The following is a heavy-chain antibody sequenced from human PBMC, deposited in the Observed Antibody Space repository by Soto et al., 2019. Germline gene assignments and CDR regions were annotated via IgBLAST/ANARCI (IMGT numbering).Heavy chain of an antibody. CDR2: IYDSETT. Sequence: SETLSHTCTVSGDSVSSGGYYWNWIRQHPGRGLEWLGYIYDSETTYYNPSLESRLSISVDASKNQFSLKVTSVTPADAAVYYCARENFGVIIHDAFDLWGQGTMVTVSS. CDR1: GDSVSSGGYY. D-gene: IGHD2-8*01. J-gene: IGHJ3*01. CDR3: ARENFGVIIHDAFDL. V-gene: IGHV4-31*03.